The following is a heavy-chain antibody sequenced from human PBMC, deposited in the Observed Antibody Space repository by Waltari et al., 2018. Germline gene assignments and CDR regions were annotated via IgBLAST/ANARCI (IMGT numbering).Heavy chain of an antibody. CDR2: LRSEADGGTP. Sequence: EVQLVESGGRLVQPGRSLRLSCATSGFSFSEYGISWFRHVPGKGLEWVGFLRSEADGGTPEYAASVRGRFTISRDDSKGLAYLQMNNLRTEDTAVYYCNGRDDYNGGHWGQGTLATVSS. V-gene: IGHV3-49*03. D-gene: IGHD4-4*01. CDR3: NGRDDYNGGH. J-gene: IGHJ4*02. CDR1: GFSFSEYG.